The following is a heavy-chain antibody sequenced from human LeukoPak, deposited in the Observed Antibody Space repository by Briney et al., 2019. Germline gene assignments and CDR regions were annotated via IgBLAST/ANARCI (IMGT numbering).Heavy chain of an antibody. CDR2: ISSSSSYI. J-gene: IGHJ3*02. V-gene: IGHV3-21*04. D-gene: IGHD2-2*02. CDR1: GFTFSSYS. CDR3: ARRYCSSTSCYRIDAFDI. Sequence: GGSLRLSCAASGFTFSSYSMNWVRQAPGKGLEWVSSISSSSSYIYYADSVKGRFTISRDNAKNSLYLQMNSLRAEDTAVYYCARRYCSSTSCYRIDAFDIWGQGTMVTVSS.